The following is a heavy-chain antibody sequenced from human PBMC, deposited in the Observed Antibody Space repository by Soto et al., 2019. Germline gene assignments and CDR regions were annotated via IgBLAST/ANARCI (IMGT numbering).Heavy chain of an antibody. J-gene: IGHJ1*01. V-gene: IGHV3-11*01. CDR2: ISSSGSTI. CDR3: ARGDLAGAEYFQH. CDR1: GFTFSDYY. Sequence: LRLSCAASGFTFSDYYMSWIRQAPGKGLEWVSYISSSGSTIYYADSVKGRFTISRDNAKNSLYLQMNSLRAEDTAVYYCARGDLAGAEYFQHWGQGTLVTVSS.